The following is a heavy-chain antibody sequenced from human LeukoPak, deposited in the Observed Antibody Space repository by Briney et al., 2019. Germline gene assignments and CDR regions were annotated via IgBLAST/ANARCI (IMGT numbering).Heavy chain of an antibody. CDR1: RGSISSTSYY. J-gene: IGHJ4*02. V-gene: IGHV4-39*01. D-gene: IGHD6-19*01. CDR3: AGMGSSGWYGSTDY. CDR2: IYYSGST. Sequence: SETLSLTCTVSRGSISSTSYYWGWIRQPPGKGLEWIGRIYYSGSTYYNPSLKRRVTISVDTSKNQFSLQLSSVTAADTAVYYCAGMGSSGWYGSTDYWGQGTLVTVSS.